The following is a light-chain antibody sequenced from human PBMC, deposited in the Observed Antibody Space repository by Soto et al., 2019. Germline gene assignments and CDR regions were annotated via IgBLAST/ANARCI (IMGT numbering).Light chain of an antibody. Sequence: QSALTQPASVSGSPGQSITFSCTGTSSDVGSYNYVYWYQQHPGKAPKLMIFEVSNRPSGVSNRFSGSKSGNTASLTISGLQAEDEADYYCSSYASSGTLVLFGGGTKLTVL. CDR1: SSDVGSYNY. CDR2: EVS. CDR3: SSYASSGTLVL. J-gene: IGLJ2*01. V-gene: IGLV2-14*01.